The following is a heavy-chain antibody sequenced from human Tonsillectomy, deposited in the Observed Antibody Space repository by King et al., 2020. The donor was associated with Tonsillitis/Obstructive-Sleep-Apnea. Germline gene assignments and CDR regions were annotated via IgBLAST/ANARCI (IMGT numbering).Heavy chain of an antibody. Sequence: VQLVESGGGVVQPARSLRLSCAASGFTFSSYVMHWVRQAPGKGLEWVAVISYDGSNKYYADSVKGRFTISRDKSKNTLYLQMNSLRTEDTAVYYCARGDDFWSGYSRYYMDVWGKGTTVTVSS. D-gene: IGHD3-3*01. V-gene: IGHV3-30*04. CDR3: ARGDDFWSGYSRYYMDV. J-gene: IGHJ6*03. CDR2: ISYDGSNK. CDR1: GFTFSSYV.